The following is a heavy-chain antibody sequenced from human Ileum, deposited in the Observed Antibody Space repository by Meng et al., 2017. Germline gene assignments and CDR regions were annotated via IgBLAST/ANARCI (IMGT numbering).Heavy chain of an antibody. D-gene: IGHD3-16*01. CDR1: GDSVSSNSAA. Sequence: QVQLQQSGPGRVMPSQTPSLPCAISGDSVSSNSAAWNWIRQSPSRGLEWLGRTYYRSKWYNNYAVSVRSRISINPDTSKNQFSLQLNSVTPEDTAVYYCARDGGAAPDYFDYWGQGTLVTVSS. CDR3: ARDGGAAPDYFDY. CDR2: TYYRSKWYN. V-gene: IGHV6-1*01. J-gene: IGHJ4*02.